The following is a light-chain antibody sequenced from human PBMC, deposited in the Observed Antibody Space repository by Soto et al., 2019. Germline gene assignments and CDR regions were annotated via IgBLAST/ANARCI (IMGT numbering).Light chain of an antibody. Sequence: QSSLTQPASASGSPGQSITISCTGTSSDVGGYNYVSWYQQHPGKAPKLIIYDVSDRPSGISTRFSASKSGNTASLTISGLQAEDEADYYCCSYTSSSTPWVFGTGTKVTVL. CDR2: DVS. CDR1: SSDVGGYNY. V-gene: IGLV2-14*03. CDR3: CSYTSSSTPWV. J-gene: IGLJ1*01.